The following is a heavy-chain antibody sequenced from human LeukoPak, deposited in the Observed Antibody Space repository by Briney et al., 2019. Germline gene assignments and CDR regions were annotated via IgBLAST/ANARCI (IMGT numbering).Heavy chain of an antibody. Sequence: GGSLRLSCAASEFTFSSYSMNWVRQAPGKGLQWVSYITGSGSGIHYADSVKGRFTISRDNAKNTLYLQMNSLRDEDTAVYYCAKDGSYYFDYWGQGTLVTVSS. CDR3: AKDGSYYFDY. CDR1: EFTFSSYS. V-gene: IGHV3-48*02. J-gene: IGHJ4*02. CDR2: ITGSGSGI.